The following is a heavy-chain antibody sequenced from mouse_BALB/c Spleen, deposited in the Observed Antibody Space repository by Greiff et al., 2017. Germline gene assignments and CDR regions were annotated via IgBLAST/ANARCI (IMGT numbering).Heavy chain of an antibody. D-gene: IGHD2-3*01. V-gene: IGHV3-2*02. J-gene: IGHJ4*01. CDR1: GYSITSDYA. Sequence: EVKLVESGPGLVKPSQSLSLTCTVTGYSITSDYAWNWIRQFPGNKLEWMGYISYSGSTSYNPSLKSRISITRDTSKNQFFLQLNSVTTEDTATYYCARDDGYYDAMDYWGQGTSVTVSS. CDR3: ARDDGYYDAMDY. CDR2: ISYSGST.